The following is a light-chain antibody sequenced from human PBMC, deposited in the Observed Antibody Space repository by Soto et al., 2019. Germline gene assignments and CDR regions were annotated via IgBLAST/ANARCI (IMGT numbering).Light chain of an antibody. J-gene: IGKJ1*01. Sequence: EIVMTQSPATLSVFPGERATLSGRASQSVSRNLAWYQHKPGQAPRLLIFGASTRATGIPVRFSGSGSGTEFTLTISSLQSEDFAVYYCQQYNDWPRTFGQGNKVDIK. CDR3: QQYNDWPRT. CDR1: QSVSRN. V-gene: IGKV3-15*01. CDR2: GAS.